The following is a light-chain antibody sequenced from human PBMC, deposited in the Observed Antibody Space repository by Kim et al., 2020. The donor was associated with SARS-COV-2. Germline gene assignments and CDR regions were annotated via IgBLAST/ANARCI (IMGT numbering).Light chain of an antibody. CDR1: QGISTS. CDR2: DAS. Sequence: SASVGDRVTITCRASQGISTSLAWFQQKAGKVPKLLIYDASTLQSGFPSRFSGSGSGTDFSLTISSLQPEDVAVYYCQNYDRAPHSFGQGTNLEI. V-gene: IGKV1-27*01. CDR3: QNYDRAPHS. J-gene: IGKJ2*03.